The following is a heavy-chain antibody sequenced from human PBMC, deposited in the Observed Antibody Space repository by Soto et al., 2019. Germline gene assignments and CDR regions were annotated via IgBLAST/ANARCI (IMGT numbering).Heavy chain of an antibody. CDR3: PRSPGMYNSGCTDY. CDR2: INSDGSST. D-gene: IGHD6-25*01. Sequence: EVQLVESGGGLVQPGGSLRLSCAASGFTFSNYWMHWVRQAPGKGLVWVSRINSDGSSTSYADSVSGRFTISRDNAKHTLYLQKNSLRVEDTAVYYCPRSPGMYNSGCTDYWGQGTLVSVS. V-gene: IGHV3-74*01. CDR1: GFTFSNYW. J-gene: IGHJ4*02.